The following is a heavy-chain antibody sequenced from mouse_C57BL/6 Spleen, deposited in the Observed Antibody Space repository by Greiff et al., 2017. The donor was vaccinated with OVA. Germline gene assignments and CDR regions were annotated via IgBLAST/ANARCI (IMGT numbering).Heavy chain of an antibody. CDR3: ARDPYGNPAWFAY. CDR2: ISDGGSYT. CDR1: GFTFSSYA. V-gene: IGHV5-4*01. D-gene: IGHD2-1*01. Sequence: EVKLMESGGGLVKPGGSLKLSCAASGFTFSSYAMSWVRQTPEKRLEWVATISDGGSYTYYPDNVKGRFTISRDNAKNNLYLQMSHLKSEDTAMYYCARDPYGNPAWFAYWGQGTLVTVSA. J-gene: IGHJ3*01.